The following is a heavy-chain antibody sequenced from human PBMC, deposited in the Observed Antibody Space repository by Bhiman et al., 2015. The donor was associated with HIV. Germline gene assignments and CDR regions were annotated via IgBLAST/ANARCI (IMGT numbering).Heavy chain of an antibody. CDR1: GFTFSSYV. CDR2: ISYDGSNK. D-gene: IGHD6-19*01. CDR3: ARDWVAVTGTPYDY. V-gene: IGHV3-30-3*01. J-gene: IGHJ4*02. Sequence: QLVESGGGVVQPGRSLRLSCAASGFTFSSYVMHWVRQAPGKGLEWVAIISYDGSNKYYADSVKGRFTISRDNSKNTLYLQMNSLRAEDTAVYYCARDWVAVTGTPYDYWGQGTLVTVS.